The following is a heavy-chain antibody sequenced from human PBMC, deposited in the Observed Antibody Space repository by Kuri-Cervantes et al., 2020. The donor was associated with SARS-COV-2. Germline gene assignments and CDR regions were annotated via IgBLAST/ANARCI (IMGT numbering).Heavy chain of an antibody. CDR1: GYTFTSYA. CDR2: INAGNGNT. J-gene: IGHJ6*02. V-gene: IGHV1-3*01. Sequence: ASVKVSCKASGYTFTSYAMHWVRQAPGQRLEWMGWINAGNGNTKYSQKFQGRVTITRDTSASTAYMELSSLRSEDTAVYYCARDIKKTNGWSRGYYYYGMDVWGQGTTVTVSS. D-gene: IGHD6-19*01. CDR3: ARDIKKTNGWSRGYYYYGMDV.